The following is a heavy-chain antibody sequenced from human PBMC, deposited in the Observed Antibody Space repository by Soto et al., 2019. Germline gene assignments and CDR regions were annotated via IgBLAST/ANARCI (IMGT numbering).Heavy chain of an antibody. CDR3: ARSEGSGADQSD. J-gene: IGHJ4*02. V-gene: IGHV1-46*01. D-gene: IGHD2-15*01. CDR2: IRPDSGRT. Sequence: QVLMVQSGAEVKKPGASVKVSCKTSGYTFTRYYVHWVRQAPGRGLEWRGVIRPDSGRTDYAQNFRGRVNFTRDPPTNTVYMALTTLRSGGTALYYWARSEGSGADQSDWGQGTLVTVSS. CDR1: GYTFTRYY.